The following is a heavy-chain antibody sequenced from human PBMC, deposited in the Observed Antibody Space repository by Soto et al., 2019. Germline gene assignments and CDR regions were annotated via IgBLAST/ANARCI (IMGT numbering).Heavy chain of an antibody. CDR2: IRSKGYGGTI. D-gene: IGHD2-15*01. CDR1: GFTFGDYM. Sequence: GGSLRLSCTASGFTFGDYMMSWVRQAPGKGLEWVGFIRSKGYGGTIQYAASVQGRFTISGDDSKSIAYLQMNSLKTEDTAVYYCTRDGSGCRGGSCYAAWGQGTMVTVSS. CDR3: TRDGSGCRGGSCYAA. J-gene: IGHJ5*02. V-gene: IGHV3-49*04.